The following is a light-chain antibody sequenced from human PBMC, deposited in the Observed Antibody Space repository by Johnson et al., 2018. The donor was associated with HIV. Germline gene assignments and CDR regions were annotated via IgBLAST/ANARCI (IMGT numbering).Light chain of an antibody. Sequence: QSVLTQPPSVSAAPGQKVTISCSGSSSNIGNNYVSWYQQLPGTAPKLLIYDNNNRPSGIPDRFSGSKSGTSVTLAITGLQTGAEADYYCGTWDSSLSAYVFGTGTKVTVL. CDR2: DNN. V-gene: IGLV1-51*01. J-gene: IGLJ1*01. CDR3: GTWDSSLSAYV. CDR1: SSNIGNNY.